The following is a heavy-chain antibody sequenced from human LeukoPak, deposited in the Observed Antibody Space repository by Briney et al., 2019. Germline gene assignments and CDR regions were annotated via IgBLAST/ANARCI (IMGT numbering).Heavy chain of an antibody. Sequence: ASVKVSCKSSGYTFTGYYMHWGRQGPGQGLGWMGWINPNSGGTNYAQKFQGRVTMTSDTSISTAYMELSRLRSNDTDVYYCARVYSSGTIGLTMGYFWGQGNRVIVS. D-gene: IGHD4/OR15-4a*01. CDR1: GYTFTGYY. J-gene: IGHJ4*02. CDR2: INPNSGGT. V-gene: IGHV1-2*02. CDR3: ARVYSSGTIGLTMGYF.